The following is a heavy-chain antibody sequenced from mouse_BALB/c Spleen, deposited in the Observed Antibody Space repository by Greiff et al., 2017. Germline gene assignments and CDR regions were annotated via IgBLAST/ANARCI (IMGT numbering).Heavy chain of an antibody. D-gene: IGHD2-14*01. J-gene: IGHJ2*01. CDR2: ISSGSSTI. V-gene: IGHV5-17*02. CDR1: GFTFSSFG. CDR3: ARSGFYRSYFDY. Sequence: EVQVVESGGGLVQPGGSRKLSCAASGFTFSSFGMHWVRQAPEKGLEWVAYISSGSSTIYYADTVKGRFTISRDNPKNTLFLQMTSLRSEDTAMYYCARSGFYRSYFDYWGQGTTLTVSS.